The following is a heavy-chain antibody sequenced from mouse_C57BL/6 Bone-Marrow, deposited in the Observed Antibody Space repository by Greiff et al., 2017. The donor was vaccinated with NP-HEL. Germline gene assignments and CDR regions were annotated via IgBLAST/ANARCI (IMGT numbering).Heavy chain of an antibody. J-gene: IGHJ4*01. CDR3: ARHESPKYLYAMDY. D-gene: IGHD2-10*02. Sequence: QVQLQQSGAELVKEGAEGKREGKEEGGRCSVGAVRGGRGSVGQGLEWIGWFYPGSGSIKYNEKFKDKATLTADKSSSTVYMELSRLTSEDSAVYFCARHESPKYLYAMDYWGQGTSVTVSS. V-gene: IGHV1-62-2*01. CDR2: FYPGSGSI. CDR1: GGRCSVGA.